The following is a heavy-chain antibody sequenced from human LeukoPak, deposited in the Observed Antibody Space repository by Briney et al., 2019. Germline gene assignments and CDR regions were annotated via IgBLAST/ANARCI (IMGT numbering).Heavy chain of an antibody. Sequence: ASVKVSCKASGYTFTGYYMHWVRQAPGQGLEWMGIINPSGGSTSYAQKFQGRVTMTRDTSTSTVYMELSSLRSEDTAVYYCARDTDSSGFIQEEYFQHCGQGTLVTVSS. V-gene: IGHV1-46*01. CDR2: INPSGGST. CDR1: GYTFTGYY. J-gene: IGHJ1*01. D-gene: IGHD3-22*01. CDR3: ARDTDSSGFIQEEYFQH.